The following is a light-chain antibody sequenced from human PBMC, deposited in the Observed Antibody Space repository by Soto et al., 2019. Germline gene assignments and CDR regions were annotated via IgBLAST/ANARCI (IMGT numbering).Light chain of an antibody. CDR2: GAS. J-gene: IGKJ1*01. CDR3: QQYGSSPTT. Sequence: EIVLTQSPGTLSLSPGERAPLSCRASQSVASSHLAWYKQNPGQAPRLLIYGASSRATGIPDRFSGSGSGTDFTLTISRLEPEDFAVYYCQQYGSSPTTFGQGTKVDIK. CDR1: QSVASSH. V-gene: IGKV3-20*01.